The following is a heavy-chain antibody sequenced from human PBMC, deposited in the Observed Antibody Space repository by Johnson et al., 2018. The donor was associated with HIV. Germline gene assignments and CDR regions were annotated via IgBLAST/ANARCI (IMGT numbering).Heavy chain of an antibody. CDR2: ISYDGSNK. V-gene: IGHV3-30-3*01. CDR3: ARDSAYCGGDCHDAFDI. CDR1: GLTFTNAW. D-gene: IGHD2-21*02. J-gene: IGHJ3*02. Sequence: QEQLVESGGGLVKPGGSLRLSCAASGLTFTNAWMNWVRQAPGKGLEWVAVISYDGSNKYYADSVKGRFTISRDNSKNTLYLQMNSLRGEDTAVYYCARDSAYCGGDCHDAFDIWGQGTMVTVSS.